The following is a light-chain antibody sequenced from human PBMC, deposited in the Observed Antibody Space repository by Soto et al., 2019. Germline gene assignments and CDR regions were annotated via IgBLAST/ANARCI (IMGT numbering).Light chain of an antibody. Sequence: QSVLTQPPSVSAAPGQKVTISCSGSSSNIGRTSVSWYQQLPETAPRLLIYENNKRPSGIPDRFSGSKSGTSATLVITGLQTGDEADYFCGTWASKLSADIFGTGTKVTVL. J-gene: IGLJ1*01. CDR2: ENN. CDR1: SSNIGRTS. CDR3: GTWASKLSADI. V-gene: IGLV1-51*02.